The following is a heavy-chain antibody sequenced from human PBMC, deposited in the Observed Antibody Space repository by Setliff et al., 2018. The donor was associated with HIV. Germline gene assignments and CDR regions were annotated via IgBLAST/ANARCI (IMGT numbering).Heavy chain of an antibody. Sequence: PSETLSLTCAVYGGSFSGYYWSWTRQPPGKGLEWIGEINHSGSTNYNPSLKSRVTISVDTSKNQFSLKLSSVTAADTAVYYCARTHRYGAPGGLDYWGQGTLVTVSS. V-gene: IGHV4-34*01. D-gene: IGHD4-17*01. J-gene: IGHJ4*02. CDR3: ARTHRYGAPGGLDY. CDR2: INHSGST. CDR1: GGSFSGYY.